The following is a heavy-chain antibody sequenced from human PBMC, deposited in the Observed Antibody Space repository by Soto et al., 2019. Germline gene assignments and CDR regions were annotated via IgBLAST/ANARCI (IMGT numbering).Heavy chain of an antibody. CDR2: IYYSGST. V-gene: IGHV4-59*08. J-gene: IGHJ4*02. D-gene: IGHD1-1*01. Sequence: SETLSLTCTVSGGSISTYYWSWIRQPPGKGLEWIGYIYYSGSTSYHPSLKSRVTISVDTSKNQFSLKLASVTAADTASYHCARLRVGATGRTDSDYWGPGTLVTVSS. CDR3: ARLRVGATGRTDSDY. CDR1: GGSISTYY.